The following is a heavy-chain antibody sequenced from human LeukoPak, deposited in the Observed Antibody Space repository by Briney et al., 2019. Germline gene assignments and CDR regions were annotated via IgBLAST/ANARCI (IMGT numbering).Heavy chain of an antibody. CDR1: GFTVSINY. D-gene: IGHD1-14*01. J-gene: IGHJ4*02. CDR2: IYSGDNT. Sequence: GGSPRLSCAASGFTVSINYMSWVRQAPGKGLEWVSVIYSGDNTYYADSVKGRFTISRDDSKNTLYLQMNSLRTEDTAVYYCTTYIRYIIIPGDYWGQGTLVTVSA. V-gene: IGHV3-53*01. CDR3: TTYIRYIIIPGDY.